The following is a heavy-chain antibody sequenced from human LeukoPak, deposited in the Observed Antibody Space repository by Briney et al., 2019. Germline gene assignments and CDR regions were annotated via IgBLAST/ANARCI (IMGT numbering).Heavy chain of an antibody. CDR3: ARLARDYYDSSGYYYLGSPPDY. CDR2: IYPGDSDT. Sequence: GESLKISCKGSGYSFTSYWIGWVRQMPGKGLEWMGIIYPGDSDTRYSPSFQGQVTISADKSISTAYLQWSSLKASDTAMYYCARLARDYYDSSGYYYLGSPPDYWGQGTLVTVSS. J-gene: IGHJ4*02. CDR1: GYSFTSYW. V-gene: IGHV5-51*01. D-gene: IGHD3-22*01.